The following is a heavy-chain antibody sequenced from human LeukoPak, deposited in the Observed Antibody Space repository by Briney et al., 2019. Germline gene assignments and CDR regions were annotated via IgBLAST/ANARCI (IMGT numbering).Heavy chain of an antibody. D-gene: IGHD6-13*01. CDR1: GFTFSSYS. Sequence: GGSLRLSCAASGFTFSSYSMSWVCQAPGRGLEWVANIQQDGSEKYYVDSVKGRFTISRDSAKNSLYLQMNSLRAEDTAVYYCARDARAKYSSSWVFFDYWGQGTLVTVSS. CDR3: ARDARAKYSSSWVFFDY. J-gene: IGHJ4*02. V-gene: IGHV3-7*01. CDR2: IQQDGSEK.